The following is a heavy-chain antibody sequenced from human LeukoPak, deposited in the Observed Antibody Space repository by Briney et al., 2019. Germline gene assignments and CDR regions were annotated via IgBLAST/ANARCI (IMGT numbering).Heavy chain of an antibody. CDR1: GFTFSSYA. V-gene: IGHV3-64D*06. D-gene: IGHD3-16*02. CDR3: VNSFQ. CDR2: ISSNGGST. Sequence: PGGSLRLSCSASGFTFSSYAMHWVRQAPGKGPEYVSAISSNGGSTYYADSVKGRFTISRDNSKNTLYLQMSSLRAEDTAVYYCVNSFQWGQGTLVTVSS. J-gene: IGHJ4*02.